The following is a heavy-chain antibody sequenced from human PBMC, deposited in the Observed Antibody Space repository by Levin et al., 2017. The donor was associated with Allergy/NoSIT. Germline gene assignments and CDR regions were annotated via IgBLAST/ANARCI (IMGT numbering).Heavy chain of an antibody. Sequence: GGSLRLSCAASGFTFDDYAMHWVRQAPGKGLEWVSGISWNSGSIGYADSVKGRFTISRDNAKNSLYLQMNSLRAEDTALYYCAKEGTLAAADAFDIWGQGTMVTVSS. CDR2: ISWNSGSI. D-gene: IGHD6-13*01. CDR3: AKEGTLAAADAFDI. J-gene: IGHJ3*02. V-gene: IGHV3-9*01. CDR1: GFTFDDYA.